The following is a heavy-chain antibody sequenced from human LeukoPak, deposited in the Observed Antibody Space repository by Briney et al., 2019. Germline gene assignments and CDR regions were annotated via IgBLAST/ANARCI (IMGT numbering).Heavy chain of an antibody. CDR2: ISSSSSYI. CDR1: GFTFSSYS. J-gene: IGHJ6*02. D-gene: IGHD5-24*01. Sequence: KSGGSLRLSCAASGFTFSSYSMNWVRQAPGKGLEWVSSISSSSSYIYYADSVKGRFTISRDNAKNSLYLQMNSLRAEDTAVYYCARDRQMRGMDVWGQGTTVTVPS. V-gene: IGHV3-21*01. CDR3: ARDRQMRGMDV.